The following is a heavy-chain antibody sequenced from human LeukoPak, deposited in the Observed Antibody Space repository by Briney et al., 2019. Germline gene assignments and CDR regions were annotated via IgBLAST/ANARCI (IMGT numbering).Heavy chain of an antibody. D-gene: IGHD3-3*01. Sequence: GGSLRLSCAASGFTFSSYGMHWVRQAPGKGLEWVAFIRYDGSNKYYADSVKGRFTISRDNSKNTLYLQMNSLRAEDTAVYYCAKNQRYDFWSGYSHFDYWGQGTLVTVSS. J-gene: IGHJ4*02. CDR3: AKNQRYDFWSGYSHFDY. V-gene: IGHV3-30*02. CDR1: GFTFSSYG. CDR2: IRYDGSNK.